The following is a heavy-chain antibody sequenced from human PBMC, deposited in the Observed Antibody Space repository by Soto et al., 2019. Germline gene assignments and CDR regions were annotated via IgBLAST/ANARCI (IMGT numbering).Heavy chain of an antibody. CDR2: ISSSGSTT. CDR3: AREGPAEGLDI. Sequence: EGQLVESGGNLVQPGGSLRLSCAASGFSFSTFEMNWVRQAPGKGLECVSYISSSGSTTLYADSVKGRFTISRDNAKNSLFLHMKSLRVEDTAVYYCAREGPAEGLDIWGQGTVVTVSS. J-gene: IGHJ3*02. V-gene: IGHV3-48*03. CDR1: GFSFSTFE.